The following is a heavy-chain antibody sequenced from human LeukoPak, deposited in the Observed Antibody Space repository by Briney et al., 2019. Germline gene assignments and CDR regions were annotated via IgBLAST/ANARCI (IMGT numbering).Heavy chain of an antibody. Sequence: SETLSLTCSVSGDSISGYYWHWIRQPPGKGLEWIGYIYYSGSTNYNPSLKSRVTMSLDTPKKQFSLKLSSVTAADTAVYYCARRYSSSWNYFDYWGQGTLVTVSS. D-gene: IGHD6-13*01. CDR1: GDSISGYY. J-gene: IGHJ4*02. V-gene: IGHV4-59*01. CDR3: ARRYSSSWNYFDY. CDR2: IYYSGST.